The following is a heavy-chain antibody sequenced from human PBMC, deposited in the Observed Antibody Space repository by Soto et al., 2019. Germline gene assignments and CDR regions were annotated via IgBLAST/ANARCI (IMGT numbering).Heavy chain of an antibody. CDR1: GYTFSSYG. CDR3: ARAFGSTDY. CDR2: ISGYNSIT. D-gene: IGHD6-13*01. V-gene: IGHV1-18*01. Sequence: QVQLVQSGAEVKKPGASVKVSCEASGYTFSSYGISWGRQARGQGFEWMGWISGYNSITRYAQKFQGRVTMTTDTSTSTAYMELRSLRSDDTAVYSCARAFGSTDYWGQGTLVTVSS. J-gene: IGHJ4*02.